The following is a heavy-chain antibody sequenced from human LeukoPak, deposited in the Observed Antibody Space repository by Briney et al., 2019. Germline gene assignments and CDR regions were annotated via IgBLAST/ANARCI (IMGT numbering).Heavy chain of an antibody. J-gene: IGHJ6*03. D-gene: IGHD2-2*01. CDR1: GGTFSSYA. CDR3: ARGTCYGPYYYYSYYMDV. CDR2: VIPIFGTA. Sequence: SVKVSCKASGGTFSSYAISWVRQAPGQGLWWMGGVIPIFGTANYAQKFKGRATITTDESTSTAYMEQSSLRSEDTAVYYCARGTCYGPYYYYSYYMDVWGKGTTVTVSS. V-gene: IGHV1-69*05.